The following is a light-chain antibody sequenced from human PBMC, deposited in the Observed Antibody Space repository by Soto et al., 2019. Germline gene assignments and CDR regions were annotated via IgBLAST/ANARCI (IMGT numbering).Light chain of an antibody. J-gene: IGKJ1*01. CDR3: QHYGGSLWT. CDR1: QSVSSDY. V-gene: IGKV3-20*01. Sequence: EIVLTQSPGTLSLSPGERATLSCRASQSVSSDYLAWYQQKPGQPPRLLVNGAFGRATGIPDRFSVSGSGTDFTLTISRLEPEDFAVYYCQHYGGSLWTFGQGTRVEVK. CDR2: GAF.